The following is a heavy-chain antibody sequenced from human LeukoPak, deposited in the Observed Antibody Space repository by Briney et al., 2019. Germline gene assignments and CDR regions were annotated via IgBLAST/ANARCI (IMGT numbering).Heavy chain of an antibody. Sequence: SETLSLTCTVSGGSISSTSYYWGWIRQPPGKGLEWIGSIYYSGGTYYNPSLKSRVTISVDTSKNQFSLKLSSVTAADTAVYYCARAGAVYYDSVDWFDPWGQGTLVTVSS. V-gene: IGHV4-39*01. CDR2: IYYSGGT. CDR3: ARAGAVYYDSVDWFDP. J-gene: IGHJ5*02. D-gene: IGHD3-22*01. CDR1: GGSISSTSYY.